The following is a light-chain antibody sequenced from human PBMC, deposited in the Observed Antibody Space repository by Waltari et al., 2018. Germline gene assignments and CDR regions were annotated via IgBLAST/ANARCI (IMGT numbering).Light chain of an antibody. J-gene: IGKJ1*01. V-gene: IGKV3-20*01. CDR3: QKYGTIPAK. CDR2: DTS. Sequence: EIVLTQSPGTLSLSPGERATLSGRASRMVAKTLAGYQQKPGQAPRLLISDTSTRATGIPHRFSGSGFGTDFSLTISRLEPEDFAVYYCQKYGTIPAKFGQGTKVEIK. CDR1: RMVAKT.